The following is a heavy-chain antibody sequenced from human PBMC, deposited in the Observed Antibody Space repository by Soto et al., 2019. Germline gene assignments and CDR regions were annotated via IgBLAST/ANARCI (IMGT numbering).Heavy chain of an antibody. CDR1: GGTFSSYT. V-gene: IGHV1-69*02. CDR3: ARGGASLGNYDSSGYRYYYYGMDV. J-gene: IGHJ6*02. CDR2: IIPILGIA. Sequence: QVQLVQSGAEVKKPGSSVKVSCKASGGTFSSYTISWVRQAPGQGLEWMGRIIPILGIANYAQKFQGRVTITANKTTSTAYMELSSLRSEDTAVYYCARGGASLGNYDSSGYRYYYYGMDVWGQGTTVTVSS. D-gene: IGHD3-22*01.